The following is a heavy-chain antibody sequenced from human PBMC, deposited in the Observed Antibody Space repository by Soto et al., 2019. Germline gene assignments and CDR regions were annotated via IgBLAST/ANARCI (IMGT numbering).Heavy chain of an antibody. CDR1: GGTFSSYA. Sequence: QVQLVQSGAEVKKPGSSVKVSCKASGGTFSSYAISWVRQAPGQGLEWMGGIIPIFGTANYAQKFQGRVTITADKSTSTAYMELSNLRSEDTAVYYCARDPLSDRSGYYYRYFQHWGQGTLVTVSS. V-gene: IGHV1-69*06. CDR3: ARDPLSDRSGYYYRYFQH. CDR2: IIPIFGTA. J-gene: IGHJ1*01. D-gene: IGHD3-22*01.